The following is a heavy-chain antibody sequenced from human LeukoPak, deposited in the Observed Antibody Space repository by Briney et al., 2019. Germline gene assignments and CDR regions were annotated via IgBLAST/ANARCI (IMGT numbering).Heavy chain of an antibody. CDR2: MNPNSGNT. V-gene: IGHV1-8*01. J-gene: IGHJ3*02. Sequence: ASVKVSCKASGYTFTSYDINWVRQATGQGIEWMGWMNPNSGNTGYAQKFQGRVTMTRNTSISTAYMELSSLRSEDTAVYYCARRKFGYDDAFDIWGQGTMVTVSS. D-gene: IGHD5-12*01. CDR3: ARRKFGYDDAFDI. CDR1: GYTFTSYD.